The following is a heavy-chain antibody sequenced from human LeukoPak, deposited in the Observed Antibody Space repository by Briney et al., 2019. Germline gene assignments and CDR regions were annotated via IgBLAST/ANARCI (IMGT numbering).Heavy chain of an antibody. J-gene: IGHJ6*02. CDR3: ARAVWLVGSIFGDPSYYHGMDV. Sequence: GASVKVSCKASGYTFTSYYMHWVRQAPGQGLEWMGLINPSGGSTSYAQKFQGRVTMTRDTSTSTVYMELSSLRSEDTAVYYCARAVWLVGSIFGDPSYYHGMDVWGQGTTVTVSS. CDR1: GYTFTSYY. D-gene: IGHD3-10*01. V-gene: IGHV1-46*01. CDR2: INPSGGST.